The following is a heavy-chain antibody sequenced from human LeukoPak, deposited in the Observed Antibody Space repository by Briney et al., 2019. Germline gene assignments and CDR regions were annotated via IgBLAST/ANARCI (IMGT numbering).Heavy chain of an antibody. CDR2: INHSGST. CDR3: AREVSVNYGSGSYSLGVDY. CDR1: GGSFSGYY. Sequence: PSETLSLTCAVYGGSFSGYYWSWIRQPPGKGLEWIGEINHSGSTNYNPSLKSRVTISVDTSKHQFSLKLSSVTAADTAVYYCAREVSVNYGSGSYSLGVDYWGQGTLVTVSS. J-gene: IGHJ4*02. D-gene: IGHD3-10*01. V-gene: IGHV4-34*01.